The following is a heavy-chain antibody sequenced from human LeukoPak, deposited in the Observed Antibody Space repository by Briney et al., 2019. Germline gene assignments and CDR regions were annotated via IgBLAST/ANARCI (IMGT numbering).Heavy chain of an antibody. Sequence: GGSLRLSCAASGFTVSSNYMSWVRQAPGKGLEWVSVIYSGGSTYYADSVKGRFTISRDNSKNTLYLQMNSLRAEDTAVYYCARDLRERVPAAIGAFDIWGQGTMVTVSS. D-gene: IGHD2-2*01. CDR2: IYSGGST. J-gene: IGHJ3*02. V-gene: IGHV3-53*01. CDR1: GFTVSSNY. CDR3: ARDLRERVPAAIGAFDI.